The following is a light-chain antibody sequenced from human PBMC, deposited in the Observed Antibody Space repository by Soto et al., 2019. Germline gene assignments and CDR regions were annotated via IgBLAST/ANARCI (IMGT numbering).Light chain of an antibody. Sequence: QPVLTQPPSASGTPGQRVTISCSGSSSSIGSNYVYWYQQLPGTAPKLLIYRNNQRPSGVPDRFSGSKSGTSASLAISGLRSEDEADYYCAAWDDSLSALYVFGTGTKVTVL. V-gene: IGLV1-47*01. J-gene: IGLJ1*01. CDR1: SSSIGSNY. CDR3: AAWDDSLSALYV. CDR2: RNN.